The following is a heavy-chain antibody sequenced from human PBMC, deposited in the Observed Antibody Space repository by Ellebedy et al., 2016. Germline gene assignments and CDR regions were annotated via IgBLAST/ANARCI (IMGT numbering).Heavy chain of an antibody. Sequence: GGSLRLSCAASGFAFRNYDMHWVRQPAGKGLEWVSAIAPVGDTYYTGSVKGRFTISRENGRNSLNLQMNSLRAEDTAIYYCARALARYGYFDLWGRGTLVSVSP. J-gene: IGHJ2*01. V-gene: IGHV3-13*01. CDR2: IAPVGDT. CDR1: GFAFRNYD. CDR3: ARALARYGYFDL.